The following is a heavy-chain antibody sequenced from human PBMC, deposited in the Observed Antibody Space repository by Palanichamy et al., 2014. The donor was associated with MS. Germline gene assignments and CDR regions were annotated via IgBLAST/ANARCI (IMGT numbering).Heavy chain of an antibody. Sequence: QVQLQQWGAGLLKPSETLSLTCAVYGGSFSGYYWSWIRQPPGKGLEWIGEINHSGSTNYNPSLKSRVTISVDTSKNQFSLKLSSVTAADTAVYYCARVGSGWYLDPFPRWERPSQTTTEWGQGTLVTVPS. V-gene: IGHV4-34*01. CDR2: INHSGST. CDR1: GGSFSGYY. CDR3: ARVGSGWYLDPFPRWERPSQTTTE. J-gene: IGHJ4*02. D-gene: IGHD6-19*01.